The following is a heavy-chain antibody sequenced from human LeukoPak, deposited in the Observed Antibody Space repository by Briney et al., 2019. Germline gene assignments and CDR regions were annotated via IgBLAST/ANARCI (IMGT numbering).Heavy chain of an antibody. J-gene: IGHJ4*02. Sequence: PGGSLRLSCAASGFTFSSYAMSWVRQAPVKGLEWVSAISGSGGSTYYADSVKGRFTISRDNSKNTLYLQMNSLRAEDTAVYYCARAGYYRFDYWGQGSLVTVSS. D-gene: IGHD4-17*01. CDR3: ARAGYYRFDY. CDR1: GFTFSSYA. CDR2: ISGSGGST. V-gene: IGHV3-23*01.